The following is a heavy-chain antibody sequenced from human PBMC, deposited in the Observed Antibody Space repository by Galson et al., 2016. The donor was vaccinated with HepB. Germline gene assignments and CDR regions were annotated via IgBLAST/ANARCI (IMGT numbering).Heavy chain of an antibody. CDR1: GFTFNRHT. V-gene: IGHV3-48*04. CDR2: ISNSVGTR. CDR3: ARDRYYSMDV. D-gene: IGHD2-15*01. Sequence: SLRLSCAASGFTFNRHTMNWVRQAPGKGLEWISYISNSVGTRYYADSVKGRFSISRDNAGNSLFLQMNSLRADDTAVYYCARDRYYSMDVWGQGTTVTVSS. J-gene: IGHJ6*02.